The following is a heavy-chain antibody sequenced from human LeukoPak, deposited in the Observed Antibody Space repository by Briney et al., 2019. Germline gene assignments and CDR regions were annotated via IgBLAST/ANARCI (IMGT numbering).Heavy chain of an antibody. D-gene: IGHD3-10*01. V-gene: IGHV1-18*01. CDR1: GYTFTSYG. CDR3: ARDGSWGLDY. Sequence: ASVKVSCKASGYTFTSYGISWVRQAPGQGLEWMGWISAYNGTTNYAQKFQGRVTITADMSTSAAYMALSSLASEDTAVYYCARDGSWGLDYWGQGPLVTVSS. CDR2: ISAYNGTT. J-gene: IGHJ4*02.